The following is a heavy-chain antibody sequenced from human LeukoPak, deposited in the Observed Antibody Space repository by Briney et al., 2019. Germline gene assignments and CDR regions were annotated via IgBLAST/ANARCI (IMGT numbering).Heavy chain of an antibody. Sequence: PSETLSLTCTVSGDSISSYYWNWIRQPPGKGLEWIGYIYYSGSTNYNPSLKSRVTISVDTSKNQFSLKLSSVTAADTAVYFCARLVDYCGGSTCYLNWFDPWGQGTPVTVSS. CDR1: GDSISSYY. D-gene: IGHD2-21*01. J-gene: IGHJ5*02. CDR2: IYYSGST. CDR3: ARLVDYCGGSTCYLNWFDP. V-gene: IGHV4-59*12.